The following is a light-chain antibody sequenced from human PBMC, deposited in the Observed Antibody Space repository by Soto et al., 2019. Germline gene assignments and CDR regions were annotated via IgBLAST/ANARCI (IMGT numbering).Light chain of an antibody. CDR3: QQYDNSPIT. CDR2: GAS. Sequence: EIVLTQSPGTLSLSPGERATLSCRASQSVSTRSLAWYQQKPGQAPRLLISGASSRAADIPDRFSGSGSGTDFTLTINRLEPEDFAVYYCQQYDNSPITFGQGTRLEIK. CDR1: QSVSTRS. V-gene: IGKV3-20*01. J-gene: IGKJ5*01.